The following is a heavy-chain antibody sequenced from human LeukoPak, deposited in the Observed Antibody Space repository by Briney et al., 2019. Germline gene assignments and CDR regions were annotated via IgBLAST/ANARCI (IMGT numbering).Heavy chain of an antibody. CDR1: GYTFTSYD. J-gene: IGHJ6*03. CDR3: AREGVVVPAAPLERYYYYYMDV. V-gene: IGHV1-8*01. D-gene: IGHD2-2*01. Sequence: ASVKVSCKASGYTFTSYDINWVRQATGQGLEWMGWMNPNSGNTGYAQKFQGRVTMTRNTSISTAYMELSSLRSEDTAVYYCAREGVVVPAAPLERYYYYYMDVWGKGTTVTVSS. CDR2: MNPNSGNT.